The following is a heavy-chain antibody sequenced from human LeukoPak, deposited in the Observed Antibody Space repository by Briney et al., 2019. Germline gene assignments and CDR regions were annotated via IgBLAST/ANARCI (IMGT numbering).Heavy chain of an antibody. J-gene: IGHJ5*02. Sequence: GRSLRLSCTASGFTFGDYAMSWFRQAPGKGLEGVGFIISKAYGCTTEYAASVKVRFTISRDDSKSIAYLQMNSLKTEDTAVYYCTAVAGTYDWFDPWGQGTLVTVSS. CDR3: TAVAGTYDWFDP. D-gene: IGHD6-19*01. V-gene: IGHV3-49*03. CDR2: IISKAYGCTT. CDR1: GFTFGDYA.